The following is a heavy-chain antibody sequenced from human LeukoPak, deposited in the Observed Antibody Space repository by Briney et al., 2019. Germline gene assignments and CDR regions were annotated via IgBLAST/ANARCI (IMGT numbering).Heavy chain of an antibody. J-gene: IGHJ6*02. CDR3: TTRIVVVPAAMSDYYYYGMDV. D-gene: IGHD2-2*01. V-gene: IGHV3-15*01. CDR2: IKSKTDGGTT. Sequence: GGSLRLSCAASGFTFSNAWMSWVRQAPGKGLEWVGRIKSKTDGGTTDYAAPVKGRFTISRDDSKNTLYLQMNSLKTEDTAVYYCTTRIVVVPAAMSDYYYYGMDVWGQGTTVTVSS. CDR1: GFTFSNAW.